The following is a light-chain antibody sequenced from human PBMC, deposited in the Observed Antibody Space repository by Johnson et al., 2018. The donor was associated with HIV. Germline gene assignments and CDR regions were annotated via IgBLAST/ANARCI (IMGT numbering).Light chain of an antibody. CDR3: GTWDSSLSAYV. Sequence: QSVLTQPPSVSAAPGQKVTISCSGSSSNIGNNYVSWYQQLPGTAPKLLIYDNNKRPSGIPDRFSGSTSGTSATLGITGLRPGDEADYYGGTWDSSLSAYVFGTGTKVTVI. CDR1: SSNIGNNY. J-gene: IGLJ1*01. CDR2: DNN. V-gene: IGLV1-51*01.